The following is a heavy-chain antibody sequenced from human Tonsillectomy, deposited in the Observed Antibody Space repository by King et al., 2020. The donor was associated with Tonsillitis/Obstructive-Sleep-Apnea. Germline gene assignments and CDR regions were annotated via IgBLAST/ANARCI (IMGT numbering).Heavy chain of an antibody. CDR3: ASLGVEIGGVIVRENDY. V-gene: IGHV1-69*12. D-gene: IGHD3-16*02. CDR1: GGTVSSYA. CDR2: IIPIFGTA. J-gene: IGHJ4*02. Sequence: VQLVQSGAEVKKPVSSVKVSCKASGGTVSSYAISWVRQAPGQGLEWMGGIIPIFGTANYAQKFQGRVTITADESTSTAYMELSSLRSEDTAVYYCASLGVEIGGVIVRENDYWSQGTLVTVSS.